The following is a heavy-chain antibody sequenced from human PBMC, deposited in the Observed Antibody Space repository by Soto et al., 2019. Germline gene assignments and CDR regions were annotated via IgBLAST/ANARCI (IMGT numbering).Heavy chain of an antibody. J-gene: IGHJ5*02. CDR3: AKSLSFSVGANNWFDP. D-gene: IGHD1-26*01. V-gene: IGHV3-23*01. CDR1: GFTFSSYA. Sequence: QTGGSLRLSCAASGFTFSSYAMSWVRQAPGKGLEWVSAISGSGGSTYYADSVKGRFTISRDNSKNTLYLQMNSLRAEDTAVYYCAKSLSFSVGANNWFDPWGQGILVTVSS. CDR2: ISGSGGST.